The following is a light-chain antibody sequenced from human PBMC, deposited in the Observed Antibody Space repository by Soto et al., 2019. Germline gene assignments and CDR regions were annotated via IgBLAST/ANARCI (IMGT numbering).Light chain of an antibody. Sequence: EIVLPQSPGTLSLSPGEIATLSCRASPSVSSSYLACYHQKPGQSPRLLIVGAFSRATRTPDRFSGSVSGTDFTLTISRLEPEDFAVYYCQQYYTSPRTFGQGTKVEIK. J-gene: IGKJ1*01. CDR2: GAF. CDR1: PSVSSSY. CDR3: QQYYTSPRT. V-gene: IGKV3-20*01.